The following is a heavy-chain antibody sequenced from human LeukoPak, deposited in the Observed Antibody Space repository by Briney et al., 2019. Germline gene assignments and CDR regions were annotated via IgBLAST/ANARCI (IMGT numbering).Heavy chain of an antibody. V-gene: IGHV3-7*01. CDR2: INQDASEI. D-gene: IGHD2-21*02. CDR1: GFTFSTYW. J-gene: IGHJ4*02. Sequence: PGGSLRLSCAASGFTFSTYWMNWYRQAPGKGLEWAGDINQDASEINYVDSVRGRFTISRDNAKNSLHLQMNSLRAEDTAVYYCATDRDNSDWQKRFDFWGQGTLVPASS. CDR3: ATDRDNSDWQKRFDF.